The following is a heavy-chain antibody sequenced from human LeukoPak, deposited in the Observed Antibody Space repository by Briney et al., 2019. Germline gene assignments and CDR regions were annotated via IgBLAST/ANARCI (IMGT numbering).Heavy chain of an antibody. CDR1: GLTFSSHW. J-gene: IGHJ4*02. CDR3: SSGYYLDY. CDR2: IWYDGGNK. V-gene: IGHV3-33*08. Sequence: QTGGSLRLSCAASGLTFSSHWMHWVRQAPGKGLEWVAVIWYDGGNKYYADSVKGRFTISRDNSKNTLYLQMNSLRAEDTAVYYCSSGYYLDYWGQGTLVTVSS. D-gene: IGHD3-22*01.